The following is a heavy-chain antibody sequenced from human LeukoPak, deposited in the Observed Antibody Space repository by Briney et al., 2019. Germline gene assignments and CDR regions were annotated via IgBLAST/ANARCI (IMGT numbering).Heavy chain of an antibody. CDR3: AKGDKMLTWRRTYNRFDP. CDR1: GFPFSSYG. V-gene: IGHV3-30*02. J-gene: IGHJ5*02. D-gene: IGHD3-16*01. Sequence: GSLPLSCAASGFPFSSYGMHWVRPAPGKGLDWVAFIHHDGRYKYYADSVRGRFTISRDNSKNTLYLQMNSLRAEDTAVYFCAKGDKMLTWRRTYNRFDPWGQGTLVTVSS. CDR2: IHHDGRYK.